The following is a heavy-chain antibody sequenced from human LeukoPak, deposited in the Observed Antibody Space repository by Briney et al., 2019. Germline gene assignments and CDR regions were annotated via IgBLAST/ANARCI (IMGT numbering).Heavy chain of an antibody. D-gene: IGHD6-13*01. V-gene: IGHV3-7*04. Sequence: PGGSLRLSCAASGFTFNTYWMHWVRQAPGEGLEWVANINQDGGEKYYVHSVKGRFTISRGNAKNLLYLQMSSLRVEDTAVYYCARAIAAAGSYWGQGTLVTVSS. CDR3: ARAIAAAGSY. J-gene: IGHJ4*02. CDR2: INQDGGEK. CDR1: GFTFNTYW.